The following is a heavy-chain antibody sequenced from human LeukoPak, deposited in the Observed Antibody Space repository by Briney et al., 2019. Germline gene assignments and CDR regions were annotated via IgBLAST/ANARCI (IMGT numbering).Heavy chain of an antibody. D-gene: IGHD4-11*01. CDR1: GGSFSGYY. CDR3: ARARETVPIDY. CDR2: INHSGST. V-gene: IGHV4-34*01. Sequence: PSETLSLTCAVYGGSFSGYYWTWIRQPPGKGLEWIGEINHSGSTNYNPSLKSRVTVSVDTSKNQFSLKLTSVTAADTAVYYCARARETVPIDYWSQGTLVTVSS. J-gene: IGHJ4*02.